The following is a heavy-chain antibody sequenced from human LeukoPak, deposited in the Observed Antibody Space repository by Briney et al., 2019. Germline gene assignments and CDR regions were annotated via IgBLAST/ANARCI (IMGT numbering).Heavy chain of an antibody. CDR2: ITASGDST. Sequence: GGSLRLSCAVSGFTLSNYAMSWDRQAPGTGLEWVSGITASGDSTFYADSVKGRFTISRDNSKTTVYVQMNFLRAEDTALYYYAKEKGVIGLPVLDYCGQGTLVTVSS. CDR1: GFTLSNYA. V-gene: IGHV3-23*01. J-gene: IGHJ4*02. D-gene: IGHD3-10*01. CDR3: AKEKGVIGLPVLDY.